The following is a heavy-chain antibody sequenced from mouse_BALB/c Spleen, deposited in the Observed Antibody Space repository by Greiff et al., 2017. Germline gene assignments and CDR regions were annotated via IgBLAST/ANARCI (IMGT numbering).Heavy chain of an antibody. Sequence: EVKLMESGGGLVKPGGSLKLSCAASGFTFSDYYMYWVRQTPEKRLEWVATISDGGSYTYYPDSVKGRFTISRDNAKNNLYLQMSSLKSEDTAMYYCAREGDSSGYGFDYWGQGTTLTVSS. V-gene: IGHV5-4*02. CDR3: AREGDSSGYGFDY. D-gene: IGHD3-2*01. CDR2: ISDGGSYT. CDR1: GFTFSDYY. J-gene: IGHJ2*01.